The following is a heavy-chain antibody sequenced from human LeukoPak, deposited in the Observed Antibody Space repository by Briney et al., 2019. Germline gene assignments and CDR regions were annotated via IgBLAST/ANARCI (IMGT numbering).Heavy chain of an antibody. D-gene: IGHD5-12*01. CDR1: GFTFSGYW. V-gene: IGHV3-74*01. CDR3: ARDGRSGNFDK. J-gene: IGHJ4*02. Sequence: GGSLRLSCAASGFTFSGYWMHWVRQAPGKGLAWGSVFRSDGSITSYADSVKGRFTISRDTAKNTLYLQMNSMRAEDTAVYYCARDGRSGNFDKWGQGTLVSVSS. CDR2: FRSDGSIT.